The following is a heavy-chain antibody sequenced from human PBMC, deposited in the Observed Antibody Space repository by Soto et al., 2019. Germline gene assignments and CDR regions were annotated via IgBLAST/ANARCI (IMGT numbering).Heavy chain of an antibody. Sequence: SGPTLVNPTATLTLTCTVSGFSLTTGKMGVSWIRQPPGKALEWLAHIFPDNERSYSTSLQGRLTISKDTSGSQVVLSMTNVDPVDTATYYCARMNVDSYQFYYAMDVWGQGTTVTVSS. CDR3: ARMNVDSYQFYYAMDV. V-gene: IGHV2-26*01. CDR1: GFSLTTGKMG. D-gene: IGHD4-17*01. CDR2: IFPDNER. J-gene: IGHJ6*02.